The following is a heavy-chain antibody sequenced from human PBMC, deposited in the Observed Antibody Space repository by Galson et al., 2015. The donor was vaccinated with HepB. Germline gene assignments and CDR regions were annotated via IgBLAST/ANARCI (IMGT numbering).Heavy chain of an antibody. CDR1: GYTFTSYG. J-gene: IGHJ5*02. V-gene: IGHV1-18*01. Sequence: SVKVSCKASGYTFTSYGISWVRQAPGQGLEWMGWISAYNGNTNYARKLQGRVTMTTDTSTSTAYMELRSLGSDDTAVYYCARDGIAAAGPNWFDPWGQGTLVTVSS. CDR3: ARDGIAAAGPNWFDP. CDR2: ISAYNGNT. D-gene: IGHD6-13*01.